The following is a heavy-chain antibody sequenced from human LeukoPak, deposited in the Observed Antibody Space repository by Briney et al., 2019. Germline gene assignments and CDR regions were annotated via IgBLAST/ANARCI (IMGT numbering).Heavy chain of an antibody. Sequence: ASVKVSCKASGYTFTGYYMHWVRRAPGQGLEWMGWINPNSGGTNYAQKFQGRVTMTRDTSISTAYMELSRLRSDDTAVYYCARASGGSSRYYFDYWGQGTLVTVSS. CDR2: INPNSGGT. D-gene: IGHD1-26*01. CDR3: ARASGGSSRYYFDY. J-gene: IGHJ4*02. CDR1: GYTFTGYY. V-gene: IGHV1-2*02.